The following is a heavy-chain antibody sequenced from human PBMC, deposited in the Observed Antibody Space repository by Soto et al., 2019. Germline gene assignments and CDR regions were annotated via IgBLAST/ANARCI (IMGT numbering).Heavy chain of an antibody. V-gene: IGHV4-30-2*01. CDR3: ASQGEYYDSSGYYDY. CDR1: GGSISSGGYS. J-gene: IGHJ4*02. CDR2: IYHSGST. D-gene: IGHD3-22*01. Sequence: SETLSLTCAVSGGSISSGGYSWSWIRQPPGKGLEWIGYIYHSGSTYYNPSLKSRVTISVDRSKNQFSLKLSSVTAADTAVYYCASQGEYYDSSGYYDYWGQGTLVTVSS.